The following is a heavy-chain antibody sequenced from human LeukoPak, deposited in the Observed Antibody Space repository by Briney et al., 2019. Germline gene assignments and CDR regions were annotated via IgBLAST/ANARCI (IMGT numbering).Heavy chain of an antibody. CDR2: INWNGGST. J-gene: IGHJ4*02. D-gene: IGHD3-22*01. Sequence: GGSLRLSCAASGSTFDDYGLSWVRQAPGKGLEWVSGINWNGGSTGYADSVKGRFTISRDNAKNSLYLQMNSLRAEDTALYYCARGNLADYYDSSGYFDYWGQGTLVTVSS. CDR1: GSTFDDYG. V-gene: IGHV3-20*04. CDR3: ARGNLADYYDSSGYFDY.